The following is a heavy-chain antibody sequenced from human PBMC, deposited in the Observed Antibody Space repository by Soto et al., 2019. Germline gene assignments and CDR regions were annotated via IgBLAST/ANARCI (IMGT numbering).Heavy chain of an antibody. Sequence: PSETLSLTCTVSGGTIISYYWSWIRQPTGKGLEWIGYIYYSGSTNYNPSLKSRVTISVDTSKNQFSLKLSSVTAADTAVYYCARAYGSGSSWNYYYYYGMDVWGQGTTVTVSS. CDR1: GGTIISYY. CDR2: IYYSGST. CDR3: ARAYGSGSSWNYYYYYGMDV. D-gene: IGHD3-10*01. J-gene: IGHJ6*02. V-gene: IGHV4-59*01.